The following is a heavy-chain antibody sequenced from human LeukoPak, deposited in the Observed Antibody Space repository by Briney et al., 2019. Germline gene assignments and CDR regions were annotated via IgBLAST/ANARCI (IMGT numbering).Heavy chain of an antibody. CDR3: ARVGVGVVVPAAIVGQGEYYYYGMDV. V-gene: IGHV1-18*01. CDR2: ISAYNGNT. Sequence: ASVKVSCKASGYTFTSYGISWVRQAPGQGLEWMGWISAYNGNTNYAQKLQGRVTMTTDTSTSTAYMELRSLRSDDTAVYYRARVGVGVVVPAAIVGQGEYYYYGMDVWGQGTTVTVSS. CDR1: GYTFTSYG. D-gene: IGHD2-2*01. J-gene: IGHJ6*02.